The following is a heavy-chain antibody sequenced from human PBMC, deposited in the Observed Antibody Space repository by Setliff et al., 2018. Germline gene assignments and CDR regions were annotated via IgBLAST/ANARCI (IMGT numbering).Heavy chain of an antibody. Sequence: SESLSLTCTVSGGSISSGSYYWSWIRQPAGKGLEWIGRIYTSGSTNYNPSLKSRVTISVDTSKNQFSLKLSSVTAADTAVYYCARGGYYYDSSGYYQASYYYYYGMDVWGQGITVTVSS. D-gene: IGHD3-22*01. CDR3: ARGGYYYDSSGYYQASYYYYYGMDV. CDR1: GGSISSGSYY. V-gene: IGHV4-61*02. CDR2: IYTSGST. J-gene: IGHJ6*02.